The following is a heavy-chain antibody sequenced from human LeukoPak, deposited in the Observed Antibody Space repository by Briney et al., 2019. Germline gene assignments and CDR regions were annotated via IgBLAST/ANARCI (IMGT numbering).Heavy chain of an antibody. CDR2: IYPGDSDT. V-gene: IGHV5-51*03. CDR3: ARTYIAARPGAYYYMDV. J-gene: IGHJ6*03. Sequence: GESLTISCKGSGYSFTSYWIGWVRQMPGKGLEWMGIIYPGDSDTRYSPSFQGQVTISADKSISTAYPQWSSLKASDTAMYYCARTYIAARPGAYYYMDVWGKGTTVTVSS. CDR1: GYSFTSYW. D-gene: IGHD6-6*01.